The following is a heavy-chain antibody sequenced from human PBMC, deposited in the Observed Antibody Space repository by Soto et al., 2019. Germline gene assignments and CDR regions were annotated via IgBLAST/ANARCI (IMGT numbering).Heavy chain of an antibody. CDR1: GFTFSDVN. J-gene: IGHJ5*02. V-gene: IGHV3-11*01. CDR3: ARDNDRGVPTSYDP. CDR2: ISRSGSTI. D-gene: IGHD5-12*01. Sequence: GWSLRLSCAASGFTFSDVNMSWIRQAPGKGLECVSYISRSGSTIYYADSVKGRFTISRDNAKNSLYLQMNSLTAEDTAVYYCARDNDRGVPTSYDPWGQGTLVTVSS.